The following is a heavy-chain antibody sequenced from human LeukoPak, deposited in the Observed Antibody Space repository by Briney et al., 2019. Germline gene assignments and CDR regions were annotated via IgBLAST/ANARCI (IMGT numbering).Heavy chain of an antibody. CDR1: EFTFSSYA. V-gene: IGHV3-23*01. Sequence: GGSLRLSCAASEFTFSSYAMSWVRQAPGKGLEWVSAITGSGGTTYYADSVTGRFTISRDNSENTLYLQMNSLRAEDTAVYYCAKASRGYSGYADYWGQGTLVTVSS. CDR3: AKASRGYSGYADY. CDR2: ITGSGGTT. J-gene: IGHJ4*02. D-gene: IGHD5-12*01.